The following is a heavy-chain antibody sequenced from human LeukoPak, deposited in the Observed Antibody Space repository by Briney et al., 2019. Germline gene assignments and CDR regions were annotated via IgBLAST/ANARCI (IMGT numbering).Heavy chain of an antibody. Sequence: SGALSLTCDVSGGSITQTNYWTWVRPPPGKGLECIGEVNLQGGTNYTPSLLRRVAISVDTSANHVSLQMTSVTAADTAVYYCAREGGSYRPLDYSGQGTLVTVSS. V-gene: IGHV4-4*02. J-gene: IGHJ4*02. D-gene: IGHD3-16*02. CDR3: AREGGSYRPLDY. CDR1: GGSITQTNY. CDR2: VNLQGGT.